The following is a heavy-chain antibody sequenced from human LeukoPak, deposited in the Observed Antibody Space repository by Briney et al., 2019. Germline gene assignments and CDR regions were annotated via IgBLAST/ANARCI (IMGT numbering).Heavy chain of an antibody. D-gene: IGHD3-10*01. CDR2: ISAYNGNT. CDR1: GYTFTSYG. CDR3: ARDLPYDYYYGSGSYSPYYFDY. J-gene: IGHJ4*02. V-gene: IGHV1-18*01. Sequence: ASVKVSCKASGYTFTSYGIGWVRQAPGQGLEWMGWISAYNGNTNYAQKLQGRVTMTTDTSTSTAYMELRSLRSDDTAVYYCARDLPYDYYYGSGSYSPYYFDYWGQGTLVTVSS.